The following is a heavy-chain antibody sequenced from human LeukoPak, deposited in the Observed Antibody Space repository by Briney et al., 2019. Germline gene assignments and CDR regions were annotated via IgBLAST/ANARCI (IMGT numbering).Heavy chain of an antibody. CDR2: IYSGGST. CDR3: AREGLRWGWFSGYGMDV. J-gene: IGHJ6*02. Sequence: GGSLRLSCAASGFTVSSNYVSWVRQAPGKGLEWVSVIYSGGSTYYADSVKGRFTISRDNSKNTLYLQMNSLRAEDTAVYYCAREGLRWGWFSGYGMDVWGQGTTVTVSS. CDR1: GFTVSSNY. V-gene: IGHV3-66*01. D-gene: IGHD4-23*01.